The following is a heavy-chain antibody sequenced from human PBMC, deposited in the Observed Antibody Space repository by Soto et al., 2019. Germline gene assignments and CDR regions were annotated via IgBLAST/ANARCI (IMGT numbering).Heavy chain of an antibody. V-gene: IGHV1-69-2*01. CDR2: VDPEDGET. CDR3: APGIAARPPDY. CDR1: GYTFTDYY. D-gene: IGHD6-6*01. J-gene: IGHJ4*02. Sequence: EVQLVQSGAEVKKPGATVKISCKVSGYTFTDYYMHWVQQAPGKGLEWMGLVDPEDGETIYAEKCQGRVTITADTATDTAYMELSSLRAEDTAVYYGAPGIAARPPDYWGQGTLVTVSS.